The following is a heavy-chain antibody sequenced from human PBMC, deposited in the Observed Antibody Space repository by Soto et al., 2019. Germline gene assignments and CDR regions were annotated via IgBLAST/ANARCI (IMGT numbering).Heavy chain of an antibody. CDR2: FVPLFGTT. V-gene: IGHV1-69*01. CDR3: ATHGLGVSSPPYFDT. J-gene: IGHJ4*02. CDR1: GGTFSGYV. Sequence: QLVQSGSEVKKPGSSVKVSCQASGGTFSGYVVTWVRQAPGQGLEWMGEFVPLFGTTNYAQRFSGRITITAEESTRTASLELRTLRADDTAVYYCATHGLGVSSPPYFDTWGQGTLVTVSS. D-gene: IGHD3-16*01.